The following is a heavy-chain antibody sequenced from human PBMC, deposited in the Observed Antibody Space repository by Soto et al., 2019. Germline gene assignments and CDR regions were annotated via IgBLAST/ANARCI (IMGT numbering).Heavy chain of an antibody. CDR3: AKGSQLWTPDY. CDR1: GYTFTDYA. D-gene: IGHD2-2*01. Sequence: ASVKVSCKASGYTFTDYAIHWLRQAPGQGLEWMGWIATGNGQTRFSQKFQGRVTTTRDTSATTAYMELSSLRSEDTAIYYCAKGSQLWTPDYLGQATLVIVPP. V-gene: IGHV1-3*04. CDR2: IATGNGQT. J-gene: IGHJ4*02.